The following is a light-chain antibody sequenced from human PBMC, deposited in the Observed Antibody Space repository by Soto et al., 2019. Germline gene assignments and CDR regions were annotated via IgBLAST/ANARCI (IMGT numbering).Light chain of an antibody. V-gene: IGKV3-20*01. CDR1: QSVSSNY. CDR2: GAS. J-gene: IGKJ5*01. Sequence: EIVLTQSPGALSLSPGERATLSCRASQSVSSNYLAGYQQKPGQAPRLLIYGASSRATGIPDRFSVSGSGTDFTVINSRPEPEDFEVYCCQQYGSSPRITFGQATLLEI. CDR3: QQYGSSPRIT.